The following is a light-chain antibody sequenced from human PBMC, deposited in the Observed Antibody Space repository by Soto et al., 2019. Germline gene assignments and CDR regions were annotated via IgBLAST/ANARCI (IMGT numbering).Light chain of an antibody. CDR1: SSDVGYYNL. CDR3: FSYGYNSTSV. Sequence: QSALTQPASVSGSPGQSITISCTGTSSDVGYYNLVSWYQHLPGRAPKLIIYEVTERPSGISSRFSGSKSGNTASLTISGLQAEDEADYFCFSYGYNSTSVFGTGTKVTVL. CDR2: EVT. J-gene: IGLJ1*01. V-gene: IGLV2-23*02.